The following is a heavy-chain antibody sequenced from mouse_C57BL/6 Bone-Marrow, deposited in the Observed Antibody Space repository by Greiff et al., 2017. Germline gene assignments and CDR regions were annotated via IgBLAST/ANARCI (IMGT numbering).Heavy chain of an antibody. CDR1: GYTFTSYW. CDR2: IYPGSGST. Sequence: VQLQQPGAELVKPGASVKMSCKASGYTFTSYWITWVKQRTGQGLEWIGDIYPGSGSTNYNEKFKSKATLTVDTSSSTAYMQLSSLTSEDSAVYYCARIDGYFAYYAMDYWGQGTSVTVSS. D-gene: IGHD2-3*01. V-gene: IGHV1-55*01. J-gene: IGHJ4*01. CDR3: ARIDGYFAYYAMDY.